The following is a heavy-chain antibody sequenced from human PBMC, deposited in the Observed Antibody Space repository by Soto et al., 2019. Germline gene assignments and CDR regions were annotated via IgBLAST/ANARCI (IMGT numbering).Heavy chain of an antibody. D-gene: IGHD3-22*01. V-gene: IGHV4-30-2*01. Sequence: SETLSLTCTVSGGSVSSGGYSWSWIRQPPGKGLEWIGYIYHTGRSTYYNPPLKSRIAISVDRSKNQFSLKLSSVTAADTAVYYCATGDGYFVYYFDYWGPGTLVTVSS. J-gene: IGHJ4*02. CDR3: ATGDGYFVYYFDY. CDR2: IYHTGRST. CDR1: GGSVSSGGYS.